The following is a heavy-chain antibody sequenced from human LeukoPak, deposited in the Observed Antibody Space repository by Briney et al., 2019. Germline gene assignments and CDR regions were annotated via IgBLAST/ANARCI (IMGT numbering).Heavy chain of an antibody. D-gene: IGHD3-3*01. J-gene: IGHJ6*02. CDR1: GGTFSSYA. V-gene: IGHV1-69*01. Sequence: SVKVSFKASGGTFSSYAISWVRQAPGQGLEWMGGIIPIFGTANYAQKFQGRVTITADESTSTAYMELSSLRSEDTAVYYCARPKKYYDFWSGYSLYYYGMDVWGQGTTVTVSS. CDR3: ARPKKYYDFWSGYSLYYYGMDV. CDR2: IIPIFGTA.